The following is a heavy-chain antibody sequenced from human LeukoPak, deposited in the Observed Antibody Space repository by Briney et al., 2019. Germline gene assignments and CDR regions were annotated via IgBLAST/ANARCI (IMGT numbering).Heavy chain of an antibody. V-gene: IGHV4-39*01. CDR1: GGSISSSSYY. J-gene: IGHJ4*02. D-gene: IGHD6-13*01. CDR2: IYYSGST. CDR3: ASRLTYSGMYDY. Sequence: PAETLSLTCTVSGGSISSSSYYWGWIRQPPWKGLEWIGSIYYSGSTYYNPSLKSRVTISVDTSKNQFSLKLSSVTAADTAVYYCASRLTYSGMYDYWGQGTLVTVSS.